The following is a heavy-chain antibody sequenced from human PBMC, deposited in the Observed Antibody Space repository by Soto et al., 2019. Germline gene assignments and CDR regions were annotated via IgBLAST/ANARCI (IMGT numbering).Heavy chain of an antibody. J-gene: IGHJ6*02. CDR2: INHSGST. Sequence: ETLSLTCAVYGGSFSGYYWSRIRQPPGKGLEWIGEINHSGSTNYNPSLKSRVTISVDTSKNQFSLKLSSVTAADTAVYYCARGYYDILTGYGRRYYYYGMDVWGQGTTVTVSS. CDR1: GGSFSGYY. CDR3: ARGYYDILTGYGRRYYYYGMDV. V-gene: IGHV4-34*01. D-gene: IGHD3-9*01.